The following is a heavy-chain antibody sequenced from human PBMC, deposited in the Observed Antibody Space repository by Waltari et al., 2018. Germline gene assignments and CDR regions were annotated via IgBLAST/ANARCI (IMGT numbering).Heavy chain of an antibody. Sequence: EVQLVASGGAVVQPGGSLRLSLAPSGFNLSSYWLHWVRHVPGKGLVWVSSINSDGGSTSYADSVKGRFTISRDNAKNTLYLQMNSLRAEDTAVYYCARDYRTGKRDGYNSFVYWGQGTLVTVSS. CDR3: ARDYRTGKRDGYNSFVY. CDR2: INSDGGST. D-gene: IGHD5-12*01. V-gene: IGHV3-74*01. J-gene: IGHJ4*02. CDR1: GFNLSSYW.